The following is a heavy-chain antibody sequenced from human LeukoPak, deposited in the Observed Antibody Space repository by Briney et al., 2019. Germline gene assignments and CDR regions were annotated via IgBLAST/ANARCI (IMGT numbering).Heavy chain of an antibody. CDR1: GFTFDHYT. D-gene: IGHD3/OR15-3a*01. Sequence: QPGGSLRLSCAASGFTFDHYTMHWVRRAPGEGLEWVSLIRWDGGSTYYADSVKGRFTISRDNSKNSLYLQMNSLRTEDTALYYCAKDTGTGTETFDIWGQGTMVTVSS. V-gene: IGHV3-43*01. CDR3: AKDTGTGTETFDI. J-gene: IGHJ3*02. CDR2: IRWDGGST.